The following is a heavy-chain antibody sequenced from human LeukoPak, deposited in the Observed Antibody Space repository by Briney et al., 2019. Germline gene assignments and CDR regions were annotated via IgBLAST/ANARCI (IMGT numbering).Heavy chain of an antibody. CDR3: ARDTVIVPRGDAFDI. V-gene: IGHV3-7*04. Sequence: GGPLRLSCAASGFTFSNYWMSWVRQAPGKGLEWVANIKQDGSETYYVDSVKGRFTISRDNAKNSLNLQMNSLRAEDTAVCYCARDTVIVPRGDAFDIWGHGTMVIASS. J-gene: IGHJ3*02. CDR1: GFTFSNYW. D-gene: IGHD2/OR15-2a*01. CDR2: IKQDGSET.